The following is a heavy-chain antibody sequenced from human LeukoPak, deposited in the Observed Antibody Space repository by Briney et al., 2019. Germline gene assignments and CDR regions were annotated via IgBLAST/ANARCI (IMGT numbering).Heavy chain of an antibody. CDR2: IYHSGST. V-gene: IGHV4-38-2*02. CDR1: GYSISSGYY. CDR3: ARAGGTTPPGWFDP. J-gene: IGHJ5*02. D-gene: IGHD4-11*01. Sequence: SETLSLTCTVSGYSISSGYYWGWIRQPPGKGLEWIGSIYHSGSTNYNPSLKSRVTISVDTSKNQFSLKLSSVTAADTAVYYCARAGGTTPPGWFDPWGQGTLVTVSS.